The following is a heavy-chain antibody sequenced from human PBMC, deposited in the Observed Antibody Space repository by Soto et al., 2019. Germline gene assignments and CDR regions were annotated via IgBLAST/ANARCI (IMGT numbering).Heavy chain of an antibody. D-gene: IGHD3-10*01. CDR3: ARARLLWFGED. J-gene: IGHJ4*02. V-gene: IGHV4-4*02. CDR1: GRTISSSNW. CDR2: IYHSGST. Sequence: SEPLSPTCAVSGRTISSSNWWSWLRQPPGKGLEWIGEIYHSGSTNYNPSLKSRVTISVDKSKNQFSLKLSSVTAADTAVYYCARARLLWFGEDWGQGTLVTVS.